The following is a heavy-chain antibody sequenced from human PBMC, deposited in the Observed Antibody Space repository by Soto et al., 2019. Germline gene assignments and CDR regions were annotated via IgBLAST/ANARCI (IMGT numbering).Heavy chain of an antibody. J-gene: IGHJ6*02. CDR3: ARGDSTDCSNGVCSFFYNHDMDV. CDR2: INPKSGGT. D-gene: IGHD2-8*01. CDR1: GYTFTGYY. Sequence: ASVKVSCKASGYTFTGYYMHWVRQAPGQGLEWMGWINPKSGGTSTAQKFQGWVTMTTDTSISTASMELTGLTSDDTAIYYCARGDSTDCSNGVCSFFYNHDMDVWGQGTTVTVSS. V-gene: IGHV1-2*04.